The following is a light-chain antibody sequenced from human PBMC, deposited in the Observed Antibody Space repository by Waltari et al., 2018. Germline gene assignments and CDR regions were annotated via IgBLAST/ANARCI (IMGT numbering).Light chain of an antibody. Sequence: QSALTQPPSVSGSPGQSVTISCTGTSSDVGNYNRVSWYQQSPGTAPKLIIYDVQNRPSGVSNRFSGSKSGNTASLTISGLQAEDEADYYCSSYTTNTRIFGGGTKVTVL. CDR2: DVQ. V-gene: IGLV2-18*02. J-gene: IGLJ2*01. CDR1: SSDVGNYNR. CDR3: SSYTTNTRI.